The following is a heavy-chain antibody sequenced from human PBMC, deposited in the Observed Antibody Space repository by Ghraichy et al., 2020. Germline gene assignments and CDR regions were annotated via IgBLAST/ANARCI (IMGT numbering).Heavy chain of an antibody. CDR3: AKDYCTNGVCYHFDY. Sequence: LSLTCAASGFTFSSYGMHWVRQAPGKGLEWVAVILYDGSNKYYADSVKGRFTISRDNSKNTLYLQMNSLRAEDTAVYYCAKDYCTNGVCYHFDYWGQGTLVTVSS. J-gene: IGHJ4*02. D-gene: IGHD2-8*01. V-gene: IGHV3-30*18. CDR2: ILYDGSNK. CDR1: GFTFSSYG.